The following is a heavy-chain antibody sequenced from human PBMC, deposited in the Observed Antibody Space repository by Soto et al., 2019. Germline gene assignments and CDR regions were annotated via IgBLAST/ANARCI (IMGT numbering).Heavy chain of an antibody. CDR3: ARLQFGEGFDY. J-gene: IGHJ4*02. D-gene: IGHD3-10*01. V-gene: IGHV4-30-2*01. CDR2: ILHTGGT. Sequence: SETLSLTCAVSVGSISCGGFCWSWIRQPPGKGLEWIGYILHTGGTQYNPSLKSRVSMSVDKSKNQFSLHLTSVTAADTAVYYCARLQFGEGFDYWGQGALVTVSS. CDR1: VGSISCGGFC.